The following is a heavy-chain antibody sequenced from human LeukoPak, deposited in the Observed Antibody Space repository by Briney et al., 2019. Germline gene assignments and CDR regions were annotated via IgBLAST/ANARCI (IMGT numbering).Heavy chain of an antibody. CDR1: GGTFSSYA. J-gene: IGHJ6*03. V-gene: IGHV1-69*06. Sequence: ASVKVSCKASGGTFSSYAISWVRQAPGQGLEWMGGIIPIFGTANYAQKFQGRVTITADKSTSTAYMELSSLRSEDTAVYYCARDGIDSSGWYYYYYYMDVWGKGTTVTVSS. D-gene: IGHD6-19*01. CDR3: ARDGIDSSGWYYYYYYMDV. CDR2: IIPIFGTA.